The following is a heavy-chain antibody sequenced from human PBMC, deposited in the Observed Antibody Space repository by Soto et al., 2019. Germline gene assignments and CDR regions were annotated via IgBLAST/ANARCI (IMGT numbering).Heavy chain of an antibody. Sequence: EVQLLESGGGLVQPGGSLILSCAASGLTISNYPMSWVRQAPGKGLDWVSGISGSGDRTYYGDSAKGRFTISKDISKNALSLQLDSLGVEDTAVYFCVKDDGGYPSTAPHWGQGTLVTVSS. CDR3: VKDDGGYPSTAPH. J-gene: IGHJ4*02. D-gene: IGHD3-22*01. V-gene: IGHV3-23*01. CDR2: ISGSGDRT. CDR1: GLTISNYP.